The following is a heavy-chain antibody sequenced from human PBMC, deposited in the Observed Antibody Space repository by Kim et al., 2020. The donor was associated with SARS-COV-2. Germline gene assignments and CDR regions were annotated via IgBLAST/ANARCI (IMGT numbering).Heavy chain of an antibody. CDR3: ATLWQKLGIEGSGWFDP. Sequence: APVKVSCKVSGYTLTELSMHWVRQAPGKGLEWMGGLDPDDGETIYAQKFQGRVTMTEDTATDTAYMELSSLRSEDTAVYYCATLWQKLGIEGSGWFDPWGQGTLVAVSS. V-gene: IGHV1-24*01. J-gene: IGHJ5*02. D-gene: IGHD6-13*01. CDR2: LDPDDGET. CDR1: GYTLTELS.